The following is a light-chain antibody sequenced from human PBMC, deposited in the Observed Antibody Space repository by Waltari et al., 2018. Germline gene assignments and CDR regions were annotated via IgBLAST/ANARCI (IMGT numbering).Light chain of an antibody. CDR2: NPD. CDR3: LFYCSGFWV. Sequence: QAVVTQEPSLTVSPGGTVTLTCASSTGTVTSSPYPNWFQQRSGETPRSLIYNPDNKHPWTPARFSGSLLGGKAALTVSGVQPEDEADYYCLFYCSGFWVFGGGTKLTVL. V-gene: IGLV7-43*01. J-gene: IGLJ3*02. CDR1: TGTVTSSPY.